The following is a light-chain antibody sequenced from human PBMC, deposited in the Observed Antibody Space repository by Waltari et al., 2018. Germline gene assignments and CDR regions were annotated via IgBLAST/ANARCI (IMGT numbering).Light chain of an antibody. V-gene: IGKV3-20*01. CDR1: QTISGSL. CDR2: GAS. CDR3: QQYDGSSVT. Sequence: IVLTQSPGSLSLSPGERATLSCRASQTISGSLLTWYQQKPGQAPSLLIYGASSRATAIPDRFSGSGSGTDFTLTISRLEPEDFAVYYCQQYDGSSVTFGGGTKVEIK. J-gene: IGKJ4*01.